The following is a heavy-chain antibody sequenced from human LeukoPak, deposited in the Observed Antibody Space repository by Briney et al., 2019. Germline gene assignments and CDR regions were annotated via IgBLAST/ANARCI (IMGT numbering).Heavy chain of an antibody. D-gene: IGHD6-13*01. CDR1: GGSFSGYY. CDR2: INHSGST. J-gene: IGHJ4*02. Sequence: SETLSLTCAVYGGSFSGYYWSWIRQPPGKGLEWIGEINHSGSTNYNPSLKSRVTISVDTSKNQFSLKLSSVTAADTAVYYCARHPSSSWSWAQFDYWGQGTLVTVSS. V-gene: IGHV4-34*01. CDR3: ARHPSSSWSWAQFDY.